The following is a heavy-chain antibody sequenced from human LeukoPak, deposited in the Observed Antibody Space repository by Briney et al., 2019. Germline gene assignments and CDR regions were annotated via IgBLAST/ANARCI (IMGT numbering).Heavy chain of an antibody. D-gene: IGHD3-16*01. CDR3: ARGPRYRSPFDY. J-gene: IGHJ4*02. Sequence: GGSLRLSCAASGFTFRSYSINWVRQAPGKGLEWVSSISSSSTYIYYADSVKGRFTISRDNAKNSLYLQMNSLRAEDTAVYYCARGPRYRSPFDYWGQGTLVTVSS. CDR1: GFTFRSYS. CDR2: ISSSSTYI. V-gene: IGHV3-21*01.